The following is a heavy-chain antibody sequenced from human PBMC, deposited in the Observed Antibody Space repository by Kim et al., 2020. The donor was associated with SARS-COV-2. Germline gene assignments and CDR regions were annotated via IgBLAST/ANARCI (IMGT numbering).Heavy chain of an antibody. V-gene: IGHV4-34*01. J-gene: IGHJ2*01. D-gene: IGHD2-15*01. CDR2: INHSGST. Sequence: SETLSLTCAVYGGSFSGYYWSWIRQPPGKGLEWIGEINHSGSTNYNPSLKSRVTISVDTSKNQFSLKLSSVTAADTAVYYCARSSGDYWYFDLWGRGTL. CDR1: GGSFSGYY. CDR3: ARSSGDYWYFDL.